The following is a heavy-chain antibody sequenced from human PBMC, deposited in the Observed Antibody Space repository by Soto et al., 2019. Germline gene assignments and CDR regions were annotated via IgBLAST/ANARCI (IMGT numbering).Heavy chain of an antibody. CDR1: GSTLNNAW. D-gene: IGHD3-22*01. CDR3: ATEPAYYDSRSYHTPFDY. Sequence: GGSLRLSCAASGSTLNNAWMNWVRQAPGKGLAWVGRITSEANGGTTDYAAPVKGRFTISRDDSKNTLYLQMNTLKTENTAVYYCATEPAYYDSRSYHTPFDYWGQGTLFTVSS. V-gene: IGHV3-15*01. CDR2: ITSEANGGTT. J-gene: IGHJ4*02.